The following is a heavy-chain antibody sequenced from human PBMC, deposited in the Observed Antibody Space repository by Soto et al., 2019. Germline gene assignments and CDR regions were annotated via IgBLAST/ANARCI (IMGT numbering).Heavy chain of an antibody. CDR1: GGTFSSYT. CDR2: IIPILGIA. J-gene: IGHJ3*02. D-gene: IGHD2-15*01. V-gene: IGHV1-69*08. CDR3: AIEPVNLVVAATLLCAAFDI. Sequence: QVQLVQSGAEVKKPGSSVKVSCKASGGTFSSYTISWVRQAPGQGLEWMGRIIPILGIANYAQKFQGRVTITADKSTSTAYMELSRLRSEDTAVYYCAIEPVNLVVAATLLCAAFDIWGQVTMVTVSS.